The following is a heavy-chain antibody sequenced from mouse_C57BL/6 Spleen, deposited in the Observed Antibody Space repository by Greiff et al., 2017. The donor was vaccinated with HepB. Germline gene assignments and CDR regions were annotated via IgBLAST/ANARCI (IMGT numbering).Heavy chain of an antibody. CDR3: AQITTVVANDY. CDR1: GYTFTSYW. V-gene: IGHV1-64*01. J-gene: IGHJ2*01. CDR2: IHPNSGST. D-gene: IGHD1-1*01. Sequence: QVQLKQSGAELVKPGASVKLSCKASGYTFTSYWMHWVKQRPGQGLEWIGMIHPNSGSTNYNEKFKSKATLTVDKSSSTAYMQLSSLTSEDSAVYYCAQITTVVANDYWGQGTTLTVSS.